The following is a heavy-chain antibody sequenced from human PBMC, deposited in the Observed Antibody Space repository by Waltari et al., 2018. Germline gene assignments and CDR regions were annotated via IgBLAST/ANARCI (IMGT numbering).Heavy chain of an antibody. D-gene: IGHD3-22*01. CDR1: GGSISRGGYY. Sequence: QVQLQESCPGLVKPSQTLSLTCTVSGGSISRGGYYWRWIRQHPGKGLEWIGYIYYSGSTYYNPSLKSLVTISVDTSKNQFSLKLSSVTAADTAVYYCARGEAYYYDSSGYYFDYWGQGTLVTVSS. V-gene: IGHV4-31*01. CDR2: IYYSGST. J-gene: IGHJ4*02. CDR3: ARGEAYYYDSSGYYFDY.